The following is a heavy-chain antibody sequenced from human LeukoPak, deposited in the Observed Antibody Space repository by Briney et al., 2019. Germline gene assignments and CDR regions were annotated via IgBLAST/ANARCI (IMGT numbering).Heavy chain of an antibody. CDR3: ARLPHHVLLWFGESINAFDI. Sequence: SETLSLTCTVSGGSISSYYWSWIRQPPGKGLEWIGFIYYSGSTNYNPSLKSRVTISVDTSKKQFSLKLSSVTAADTAVYYCARLPHHVLLWFGESINAFDIWGQGTMVTVSS. CDR1: GGSISSYY. V-gene: IGHV4-59*08. D-gene: IGHD3-10*01. CDR2: IYYSGST. J-gene: IGHJ3*02.